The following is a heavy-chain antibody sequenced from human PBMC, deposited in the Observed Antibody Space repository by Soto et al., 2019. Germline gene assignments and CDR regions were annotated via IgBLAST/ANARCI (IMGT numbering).Heavy chain of an antibody. J-gene: IGHJ4*02. Sequence: PGGSLRLSCAASGFTFSSYAMSWVRQAPGKGLEWVSAISGSGGSTYYADSVKGRFTISRDNSKNTLYLQMNSLRAEDTAVYYCAKEPITKTHSSSWYFDYWGKGTLVPVSS. CDR2: ISGSGGST. CDR3: AKEPITKTHSSSWYFDY. V-gene: IGHV3-23*01. CDR1: GFTFSSYA. D-gene: IGHD6-13*01.